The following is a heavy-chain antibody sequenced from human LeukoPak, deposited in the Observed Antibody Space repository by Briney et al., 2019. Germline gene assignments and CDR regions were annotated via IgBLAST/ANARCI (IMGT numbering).Heavy chain of an antibody. CDR2: IIPILGIA. CDR3: ATVGVVVPAASFDY. J-gene: IGHJ4*02. Sequence: ASVKVSCKASGGTFSSYAISWVRQAPGQGLEWMGRIIPILGIANYAQKFQGRVTITADKSTSTAYMELSSLGSEDTAVYYCATVGVVVPAASFDYWGQGTLVTVSS. D-gene: IGHD2-2*01. CDR1: GGTFSSYA. V-gene: IGHV1-69*04.